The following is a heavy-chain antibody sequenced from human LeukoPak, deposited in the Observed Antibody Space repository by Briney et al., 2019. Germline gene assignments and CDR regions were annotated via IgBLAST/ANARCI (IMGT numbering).Heavy chain of an antibody. J-gene: IGHJ6*02. CDR3: ARVDLYSDLENYYYGMDV. Sequence: GGSLRLSCAASGFTFSSYSMNWVRQAPGKGLEWVSYISSSSSTIYYADSVKGRLTISRDNAKNSLYLQMNSLRDEDTAVYYCARVDLYSDLENYYYGMDVWGQGTTVTVSS. CDR2: ISSSSSTI. V-gene: IGHV3-48*02. CDR1: GFTFSSYS. D-gene: IGHD2-15*01.